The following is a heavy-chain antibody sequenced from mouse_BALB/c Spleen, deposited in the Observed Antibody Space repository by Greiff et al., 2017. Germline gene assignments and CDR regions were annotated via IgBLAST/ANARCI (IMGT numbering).Heavy chain of an antibody. V-gene: IGHV5-17*02. Sequence: DVMLVESGGGLVQPGGSRKLSCAASGFTFSSFGMHWVRQAPEKGLEWVAYISSGSSTIYYADTVKGRFTISRDNPKNTLFLQMTSLRSEDTAMYYCARSGDYYGSSYPAWFAYWGQGTLVTVSA. CDR1: GFTFSSFG. J-gene: IGHJ3*01. CDR2: ISSGSSTI. D-gene: IGHD1-1*01. CDR3: ARSGDYYGSSYPAWFAY.